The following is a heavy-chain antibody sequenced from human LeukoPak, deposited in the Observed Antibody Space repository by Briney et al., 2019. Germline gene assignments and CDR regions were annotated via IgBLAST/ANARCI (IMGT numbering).Heavy chain of an antibody. CDR2: INPSGGST. CDR1: GYTFTSYY. J-gene: IGHJ3*02. D-gene: IGHD1-26*01. CDR3: ARGQWELLGGDAFDI. V-gene: IGHV1-46*01. Sequence: AASVKVSCKASGYTFTSYYMHWVRQAPGQGLEWMGIINPSGGSTSYAQKFQGRVTMTRDMSTSTVYMELSSLRSEDTAVYYCARGQWELLGGDAFDIWGQGTMVTVSS.